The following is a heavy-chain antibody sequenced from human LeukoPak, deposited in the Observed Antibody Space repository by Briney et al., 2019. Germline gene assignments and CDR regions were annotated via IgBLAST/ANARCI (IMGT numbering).Heavy chain of an antibody. CDR3: ASPPRQRLTDDAFDI. CDR2: IQYDGIDK. J-gene: IGHJ3*02. Sequence: PGRSLRLSCAASGFTFSTSGMHWVRQAPGKGLEWVAFIQYDGIDKFYVDSVKGRFTISRDNSKNTLYLQMNSLRAEDTAVYYCASPPRQRLTDDAFDIWGQGTMVTVSS. D-gene: IGHD6-25*01. V-gene: IGHV3-33*01. CDR1: GFTFSTSG.